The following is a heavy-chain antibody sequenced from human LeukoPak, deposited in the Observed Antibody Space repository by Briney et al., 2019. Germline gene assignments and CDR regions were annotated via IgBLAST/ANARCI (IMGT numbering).Heavy chain of an antibody. V-gene: IGHV3-53*01. D-gene: IGHD1-26*01. CDR1: GFTVSDNY. CDR2: IYSGGST. Sequence: PGGSLRLSCAASGFTVSDNYMNWVRQAPGKGLEWVSLIYSGGSTYYADSVKGRFTISRDNSKNTLYLQMDSLRIEDTAEYYCAKGNSARSGSYYGDYWGQGTLVTVSS. CDR3: AKGNSARSGSYYGDY. J-gene: IGHJ4*02.